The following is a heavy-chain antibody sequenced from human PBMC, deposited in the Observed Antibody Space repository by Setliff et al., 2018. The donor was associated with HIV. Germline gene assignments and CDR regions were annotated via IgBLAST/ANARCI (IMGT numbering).Heavy chain of an antibody. V-gene: IGHV3-7*01. CDR1: GFTFSSYW. J-gene: IGHJ6*03. D-gene: IGHD6-13*01. CDR2: IKQDGSEK. CDR3: ARCSSSWYSDYYYMDV. Sequence: GGSLRLSCAVSGFTFSSYWMSWVRQAPGKGLEWVANIKQDGSEKYYVDSVKGRFTISRDNAKNSLYLQMNSLRAEDTAVYYCARCSSSWYSDYYYMDVWGKGTTVTSP.